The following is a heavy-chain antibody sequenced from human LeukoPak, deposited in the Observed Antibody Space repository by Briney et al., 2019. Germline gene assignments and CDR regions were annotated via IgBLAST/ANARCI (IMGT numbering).Heavy chain of an antibody. D-gene: IGHD6-13*01. CDR1: GGSFSGYY. J-gene: IGHJ5*02. Sequence: SETLSLTCAVYGGSFSGYYWSWIRQPPGKGLEWIGYIYYSGSTNYNPSLKSRVTISVDTSKNQFSLKLSSVTAADTAVYYCARRYSSSWYNWFDPWGQGTLVTVSS. CDR2: IYYSGST. V-gene: IGHV4-59*12. CDR3: ARRYSSSWYNWFDP.